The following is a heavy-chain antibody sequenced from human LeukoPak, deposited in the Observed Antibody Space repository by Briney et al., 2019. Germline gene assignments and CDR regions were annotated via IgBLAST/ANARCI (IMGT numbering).Heavy chain of an antibody. Sequence: SETLSLTCAVSGGSISSSNWWSWVRQPPGKGLEWIGEIYHSGSTNYNPSLKSRVNISVDKSKNQFSLKLSSVTAADTAVYYCARAHLPLRYFDWLLPYDYWGQGTLVTVSS. D-gene: IGHD3-9*01. CDR3: ARAHLPLRYFDWLLPYDY. J-gene: IGHJ4*02. CDR2: IYHSGST. CDR1: GGSISSSNW. V-gene: IGHV4-4*02.